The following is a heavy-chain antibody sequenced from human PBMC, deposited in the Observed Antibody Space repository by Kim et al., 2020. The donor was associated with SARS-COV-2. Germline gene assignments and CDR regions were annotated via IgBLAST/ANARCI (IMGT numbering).Heavy chain of an antibody. D-gene: IGHD1-1*01. Sequence: ETLSLTCAVFGGSISNVDFYWGWIRQPPGKGLEWVGNIDYTGTTYYNPSLKSRVSMSVDSSNNQFSLRLTSLTAADTAVYYCARPYRQRGGGAWFDTWGQGTLVTVSS. J-gene: IGHJ5*02. CDR2: IDYTGTT. CDR1: GGSISNVDFY. V-gene: IGHV4-39*01. CDR3: ARPYRQRGGGAWFDT.